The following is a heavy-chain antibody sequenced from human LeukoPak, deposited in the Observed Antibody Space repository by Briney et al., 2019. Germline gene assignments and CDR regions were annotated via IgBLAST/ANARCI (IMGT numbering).Heavy chain of an antibody. CDR2: LHTNGTN. J-gene: IGHJ4*02. CDR1: GGSINNYY. Sequence: SQTQSLTCSVSGGSINNYYWSWIRQTAGDGRESIGRLHTNGTNTYNPPLRTQAPLSLDSSKSQCSLKLNSVTAADTAVYYCARDGEVGSGSVYDYWGQGILAAVSS. V-gene: IGHV4-4*07. CDR3: ARDGEVGSGSVYDY. D-gene: IGHD3-10*01.